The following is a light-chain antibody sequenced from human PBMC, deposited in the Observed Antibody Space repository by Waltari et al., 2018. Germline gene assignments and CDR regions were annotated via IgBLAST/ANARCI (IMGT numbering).Light chain of an antibody. Sequence: QSALTQPASVSGSPGQSITISCTGTSSDVGSYNLVSWYQQHPGKAPKSMIYEVSKRPSGVSNRFSGSKSGYTASLTISGLQAEDEADYYCCSYAGSNTYVVFGGGTKLTVL. CDR3: CSYAGSNTYVV. J-gene: IGLJ2*01. V-gene: IGLV2-23*02. CDR2: EVS. CDR1: SSDVGSYNL.